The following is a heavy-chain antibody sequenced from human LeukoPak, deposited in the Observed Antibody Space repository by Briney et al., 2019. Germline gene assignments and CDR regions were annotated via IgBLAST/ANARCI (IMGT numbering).Heavy chain of an antibody. CDR1: AYSITSGYY. CDR2: IYHSGST. J-gene: IGHJ6*03. V-gene: IGHV4-38-2*02. CDR3: ARVGPYYYYYMDV. Sequence: SETLSLTCTVSAYSITSGYYWGWIRQPPGKGLEWIGSIYHSGSTYYSPSLQSRVTISVDTSKNQLSLKLSSVTAADTAVYYCARVGPYYYYYMDVWGKGTTVTVSS.